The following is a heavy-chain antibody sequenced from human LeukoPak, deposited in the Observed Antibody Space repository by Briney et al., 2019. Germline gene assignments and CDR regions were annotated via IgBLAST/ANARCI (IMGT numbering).Heavy chain of an antibody. J-gene: IGHJ3*02. CDR3: ARSGVAATDDAFDI. D-gene: IGHD2-15*01. CDR2: IDWDDDK. CDR1: GFSLSTSGMC. Sequence: SGPALVKPTQTLTLTCTFSGFSLSTSGMCVSWIRQPPGKALVWLALIDWDDDKYYSTSLKTRLTISKDTSKNQVVLTMTNMNPVDTATYYCARSGVAATDDAFDIWGQGTMVTVSS. V-gene: IGHV2-70*01.